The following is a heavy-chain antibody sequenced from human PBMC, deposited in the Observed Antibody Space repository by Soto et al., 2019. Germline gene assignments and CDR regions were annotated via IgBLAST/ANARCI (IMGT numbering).Heavy chain of an antibody. V-gene: IGHV1-69*06. J-gene: IGHJ5*02. CDR3: ARGDPSTGGYDT. Sequence: QVQLVQSGADVEKPGSSVKVSCKASGGTFSTYAISWLRQAPGQGLEWMGGIIPMLGTATYAQRFQGRVTITADTSTSTAYMELRSLSSEDTAVYFCARGDPSTGGYDTWGQGTLVTVSS. D-gene: IGHD6-19*01. CDR2: IIPMLGTA. CDR1: GGTFSTYA.